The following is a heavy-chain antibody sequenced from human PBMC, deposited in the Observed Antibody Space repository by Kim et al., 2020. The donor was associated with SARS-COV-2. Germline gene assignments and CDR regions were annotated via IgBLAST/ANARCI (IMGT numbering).Heavy chain of an antibody. Sequence: GGSLRLSCAVSGFTFINFGMHWVRQAPGKGLEWVAVISSDGSNEDYADSVKGRFIIFRDNSKNTLFLHMNSLRTEDTAVYYSATDLESGSYYATSTFYY. J-gene: IGHJ4*01. CDR2: ISSDGSNE. CDR3: ATDLESGSYYATSTFYY. D-gene: IGHD1-26*01. V-gene: IGHV3-30*03. CDR1: GFTFINFG.